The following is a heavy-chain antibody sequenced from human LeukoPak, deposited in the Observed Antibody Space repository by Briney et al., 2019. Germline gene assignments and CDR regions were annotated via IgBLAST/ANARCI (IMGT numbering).Heavy chain of an antibody. CDR2: IDSSGGYM. CDR3: LRGDRRDY. V-gene: IGHV3-21*06. Sequence: GGSLRLSCEASGFTFNTYSMNWARQAPGKGLEWVSSIDSSGGYMFYADSVKGRFIISRDNAKDSLYLQMNSLRVEDTAVYYCLRGDRRDYWGQGTLVIVSS. J-gene: IGHJ4*02. CDR1: GFTFNTYS.